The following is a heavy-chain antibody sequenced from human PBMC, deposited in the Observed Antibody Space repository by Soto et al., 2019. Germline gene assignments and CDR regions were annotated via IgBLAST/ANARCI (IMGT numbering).Heavy chain of an antibody. J-gene: IGHJ3*02. Sequence: SETLSLTCAVYGGSFSGYYWSWIRQPPGKGLEWIGEINHSGSTNYSPSFQGRVTISADKSISTAYLQWNSLKASDTAMYYCARRHKSLNLDIWGQGTMVTVS. V-gene: IGHV4-34*01. CDR3: ARRHKSLNLDI. CDR2: INHSGST. CDR1: GGSFSGYY. D-gene: IGHD2-21*01.